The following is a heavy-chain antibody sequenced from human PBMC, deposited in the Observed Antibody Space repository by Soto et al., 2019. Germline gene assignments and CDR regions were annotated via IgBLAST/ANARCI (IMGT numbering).Heavy chain of an antibody. Sequence: QLQLQESGPGLVQPSETLSLTCTVSGVSISSHGYFWGWIRQPPGKGLEWIGMISYSGSTYYSPSLKSRVPISADTSKNQLSLXLXXXXXXXXXXXXXXXXXXXXXXXGQGTVVTVSS. CDR2: ISYSGST. CDR1: GVSISSHGYF. V-gene: IGHV4-39*01. CDR3: XXXXXXXXX. J-gene: IGHJ4*02.